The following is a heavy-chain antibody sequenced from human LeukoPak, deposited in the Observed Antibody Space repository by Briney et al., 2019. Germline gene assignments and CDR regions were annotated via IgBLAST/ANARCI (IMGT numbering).Heavy chain of an antibody. Sequence: SETLYLTCTGSGGSISSYYWSWIRQPAGKGLEWIGRIYTSGSTNYNPSLKSRVTMSVDTSKNQFSLKLSSVTAADTAVYYCARGYSGSYYFAFDIWGQGTMVTVSS. CDR3: ARGYSGSYYFAFDI. V-gene: IGHV4-4*07. CDR1: GGSISSYY. J-gene: IGHJ3*02. CDR2: IYTSGST. D-gene: IGHD1-26*01.